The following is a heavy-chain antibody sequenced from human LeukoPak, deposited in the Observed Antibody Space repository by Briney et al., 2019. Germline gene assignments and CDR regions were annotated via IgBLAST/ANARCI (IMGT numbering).Heavy chain of an antibody. J-gene: IGHJ6*03. V-gene: IGHV4-61*02. D-gene: IGHD1-1*01. CDR3: ARVQNGYYYYYMDV. CDR1: GGSISSGNYF. CDR2: IYTTGST. Sequence: SETLSLTCTVSGGSISSGNYFWPWIRQPAGKGLEWIGRIYTTGSTNYNPSLKSRVTISVDTSKNQFSLRLSSVTATDTAVYYCARVQNGYYYYYMDVWGTGTTVTVSS.